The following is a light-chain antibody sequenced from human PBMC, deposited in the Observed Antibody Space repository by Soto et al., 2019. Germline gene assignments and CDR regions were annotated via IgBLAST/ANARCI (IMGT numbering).Light chain of an antibody. Sequence: QSVLTQPSSASGSPGQSVTISCTGTSSDVGGYNYVSWYQQHPGKAPKLMIYEVSKRPSGVPDRFSGSKSGNTASLTVSGLQAEDEADYYCSSYAGSILVFGGGTQLTVL. CDR3: SSYAGSILV. V-gene: IGLV2-8*01. CDR2: EVS. CDR1: SSDVGGYNY. J-gene: IGLJ2*01.